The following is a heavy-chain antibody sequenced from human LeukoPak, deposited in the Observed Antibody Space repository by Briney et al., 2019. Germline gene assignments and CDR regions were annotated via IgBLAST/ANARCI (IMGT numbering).Heavy chain of an antibody. CDR3: AKYDILTGYPIGGFDY. V-gene: IGHV3-23*01. J-gene: IGHJ4*02. CDR2: IGTTSGAI. Sequence: PGGSLRLSCAASGFTFNAFGMNWVRQAPGKGLEWVSYIGTTSGAIYYADSVKGRFTISRDNSKNTLYLQMNSLRAEDTAVYYCAKYDILTGYPIGGFDYWGQGTLVTVSS. D-gene: IGHD3-9*01. CDR1: GFTFNAFG.